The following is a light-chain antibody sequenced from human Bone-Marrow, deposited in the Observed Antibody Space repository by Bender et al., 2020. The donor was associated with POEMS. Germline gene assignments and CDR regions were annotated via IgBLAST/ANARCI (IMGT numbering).Light chain of an antibody. V-gene: IGLV1-51*02. Sequence: QSVLTQPPSVSAAPGQKVTVSCTGSSSNIGSNYVSWYQQVPGSAPRLLIYENYKRPSEIPDRFSGSKSGTSATLGITGLQTGDEADYYCATWDGSLSARVFGTGTQVSVL. CDR2: ENY. CDR3: ATWDGSLSARV. J-gene: IGLJ1*01. CDR1: SSNIGSNY.